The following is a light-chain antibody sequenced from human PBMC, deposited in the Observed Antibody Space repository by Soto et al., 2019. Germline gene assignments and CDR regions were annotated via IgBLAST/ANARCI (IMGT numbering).Light chain of an antibody. V-gene: IGKV3-20*01. J-gene: IGKJ3*01. CDR1: QRINNNF. CDR3: QQYGISPGFT. Sequence: EGVLTQSPGTLSLSPGERATLSCRASQRINNNFLAWYQQKPGQAPRLLIYGASSRATGIPDRFTGSGSGTDFTLTISRLEPEDFAVYYCQQYGISPGFTFGPGTKVDIK. CDR2: GAS.